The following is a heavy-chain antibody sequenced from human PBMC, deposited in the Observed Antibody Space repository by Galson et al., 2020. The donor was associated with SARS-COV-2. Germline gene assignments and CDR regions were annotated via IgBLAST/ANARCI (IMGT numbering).Heavy chain of an antibody. CDR3: AKDGGYFIES. V-gene: IGHV3-30*02. D-gene: IGHD6-25*01. J-gene: IGHJ4*02. CDR2: IRYHGSDE. CDR1: GFSFSSYG. Sequence: GGSLRLSCAATGFSFSSYGMYWVSQAPNKGLEWLAFIRYHGSDEDYADSVNGRFVISRDNSKNTLYLQMNSLRPDDTAVYYCAKDGGYFIESWGQGTLVTVSS.